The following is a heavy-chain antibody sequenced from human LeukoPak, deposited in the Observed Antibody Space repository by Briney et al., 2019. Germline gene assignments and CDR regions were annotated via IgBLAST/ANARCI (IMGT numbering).Heavy chain of an antibody. CDR2: IKQDGSEK. J-gene: IGHJ3*02. Sequence: GGSLRPSCAASGFTFGSYWMSWVRQAPGKGLEWVANIKQDGSEKYYVDSVKGRFTISRDNAKNSLYLQMNSLRAEDTAVYYCARWGTYSSSWLGAFDIWGQGTMVTVSS. V-gene: IGHV3-7*05. CDR3: ARWGTYSSSWLGAFDI. D-gene: IGHD6-13*01. CDR1: GFTFGSYW.